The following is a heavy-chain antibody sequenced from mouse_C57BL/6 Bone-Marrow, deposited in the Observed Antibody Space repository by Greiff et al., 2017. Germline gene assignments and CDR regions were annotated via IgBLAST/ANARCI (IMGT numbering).Heavy chain of an antibody. J-gene: IGHJ4*01. CDR1: GYTFTSYW. D-gene: IGHD1-1*01. V-gene: IGHV1-69*01. Sequence: QVQLQQPGAELVMPGASVKLSCKASGYTFTSYWMHWVKQRPGQGLEWIGEIDPSDSYTNYNQKFKGKTTLTVDKSSSTAYMQLSSLTSEDSAVYYCARAGGYYGRNYARDYWGQGTSVTVSS. CDR3: ARAGGYYGRNYARDY. CDR2: IDPSDSYT.